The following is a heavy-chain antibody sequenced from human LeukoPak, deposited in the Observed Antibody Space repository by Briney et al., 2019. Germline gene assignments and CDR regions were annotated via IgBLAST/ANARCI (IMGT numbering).Heavy chain of an antibody. J-gene: IGHJ4*02. CDR3: ATVTSHYYFDY. CDR1: GGSIGSSTNY. D-gene: IGHD4-17*01. Sequence: SETLSLTCTVSGGSIGSSTNYWGWIRQPPGKGLEWIGIIYYSGSTDYNPSLKSRVTISVDTSKNQFSLKLSSVTAADTAVYYCATVTSHYYFDYWGQGTLVTVSS. V-gene: IGHV4-39*07. CDR2: IYYSGST.